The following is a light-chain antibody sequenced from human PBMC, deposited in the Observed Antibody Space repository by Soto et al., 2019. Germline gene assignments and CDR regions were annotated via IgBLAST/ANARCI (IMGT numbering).Light chain of an antibody. CDR2: GNS. J-gene: IGLJ2*01. Sequence: LTQPPSVSGAPGQRVTISCSGSSSNIGAGYDVHWYQQLPGTAPKLLIYGNSNRPSGVPDRFSGSKSGTSASLAITGLQAEDEADYYCHSYASSLSGVVFGGGTKLTVL. CDR1: SSNIGAGYD. CDR3: HSYASSLSGVV. V-gene: IGLV1-40*01.